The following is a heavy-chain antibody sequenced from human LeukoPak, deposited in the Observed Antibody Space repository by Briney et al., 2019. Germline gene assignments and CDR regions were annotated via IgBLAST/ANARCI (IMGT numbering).Heavy chain of an antibody. V-gene: IGHV4-59*01. Sequence: PSETLSLTCTVSGGSISSYYWSWIRQPPGKGLEWIGYIYYSGSTNYNPSLKSRVTISVDTSKNQFSLKLSSVTAADTAMYYCARSPIQLWFDLWGQGTLITVSS. CDR3: ARSPIQLWFDL. J-gene: IGHJ5*02. CDR1: GGSISSYY. D-gene: IGHD5-18*01. CDR2: IYYSGST.